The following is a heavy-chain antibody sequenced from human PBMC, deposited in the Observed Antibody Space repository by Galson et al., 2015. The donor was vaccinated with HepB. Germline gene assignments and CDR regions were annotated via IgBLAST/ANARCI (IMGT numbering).Heavy chain of an antibody. CDR2: ISSSSSYT. J-gene: IGHJ4*02. CDR3: ARFGTAMVQLGDY. CDR1: GFTFSDYY. V-gene: IGHV3-11*06. D-gene: IGHD5-18*01. Sequence: SLRLSCAASGFTFSDYYMSWIRQAPGKGLEWVSYISSSSSYTNYADSVKGRFTISRDNAKNSLYLQMNSLRAEDTAVYYCARFGTAMVQLGDYWGQGTLVTVSS.